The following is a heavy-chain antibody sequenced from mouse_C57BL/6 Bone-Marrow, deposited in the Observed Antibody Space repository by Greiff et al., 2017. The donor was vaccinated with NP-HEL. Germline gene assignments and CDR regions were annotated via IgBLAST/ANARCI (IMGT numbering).Heavy chain of an antibody. Sequence: VQLKESGAELVRPGASVKLSCTASGFNIKDDYMHWVKQRPEQGLEWIGWIDPENGDTEYASKFQGKATITADTSSNTAYLQLSSLTSEDTAVYYCTHDGYYEDFDYWGQGTTLTVSS. CDR3: THDGYYEDFDY. J-gene: IGHJ2*01. CDR2: IDPENGDT. D-gene: IGHD2-3*01. V-gene: IGHV14-4*01. CDR1: GFNIKDDY.